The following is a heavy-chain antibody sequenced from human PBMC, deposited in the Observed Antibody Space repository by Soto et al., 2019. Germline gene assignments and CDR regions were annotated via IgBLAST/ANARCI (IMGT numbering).Heavy chain of an antibody. D-gene: IGHD2-15*01. CDR3: AKDGRYCSGGSCPIDY. V-gene: IGHV3-23*01. Sequence: EVQLLESGGGLVQPGGSLRLSCAASGFTFSSYAMSWVRQAPGKGLEWVSAISGSGGSTYYADSVKGRFTISRDNSKNTLYLQMNSLRAEETAVYYCAKDGRYCSGGSCPIDYWGQGTLVTVSS. CDR1: GFTFSSYA. CDR2: ISGSGGST. J-gene: IGHJ4*02.